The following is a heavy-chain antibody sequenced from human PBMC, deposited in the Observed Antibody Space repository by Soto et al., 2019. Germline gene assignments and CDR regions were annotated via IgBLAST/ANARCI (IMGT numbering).Heavy chain of an antibody. D-gene: IGHD3-22*01. CDR3: ARDYYDSQWGFDP. CDR1: GYTFTSYG. V-gene: IGHV1-18*03. CDR2: ISAYDGNT. J-gene: IGHJ5*02. Sequence: ASVKVSCKASGYTFTSYGISWVRQAPGQGLEWTGWISAYDGNTNYAQKLQGRVTMTTDTSTSTAYMELRSLRSDDMAVYYCARDYYDSQWGFDPWGQGTLVTVSS.